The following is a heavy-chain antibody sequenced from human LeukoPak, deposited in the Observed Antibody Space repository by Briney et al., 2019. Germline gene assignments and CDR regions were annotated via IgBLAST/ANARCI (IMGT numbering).Heavy chain of an antibody. J-gene: IGHJ4*02. D-gene: IGHD3-3*01. CDR3: ARGRHNDLWSAYFTMDE. CDR2: IWFDGGNK. CDR1: GFIFSSYG. Sequence: LGGSLRLSCAASGFIFSSYGMHWVRQAPGKGLEWVAVIWFDGGNKYYADSVKGRFTISRDNSKNTLYLQMNSLRAEDTAVYYCARGRHNDLWSAYFTMDEWGQGTLVTVSS. V-gene: IGHV3-33*01.